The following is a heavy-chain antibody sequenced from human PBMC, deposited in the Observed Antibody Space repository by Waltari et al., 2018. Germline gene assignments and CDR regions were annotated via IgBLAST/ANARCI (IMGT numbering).Heavy chain of an antibody. CDR2: IKQDGSEK. CDR3: ARVYSSGWYRDFDY. V-gene: IGHV3-7*01. D-gene: IGHD6-19*01. Sequence: EVQLVESGGGLVQPGGSLRLSCAASGFTFSSYWMSWVRQAPGKGLEWVANIKQDGSEKYYVDSVKGRFTSSRDNAKNSLYLQMNSLRAEDTAVYYCARVYSSGWYRDFDYWGQGTLVTVSS. CDR1: GFTFSSYW. J-gene: IGHJ4*02.